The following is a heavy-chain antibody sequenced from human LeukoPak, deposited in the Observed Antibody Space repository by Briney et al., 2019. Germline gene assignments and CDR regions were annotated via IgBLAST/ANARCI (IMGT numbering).Heavy chain of an antibody. CDR2: IKSKTGGGTT. CDR1: GFTFSNAW. D-gene: IGHD3-10*01. CDR3: TTEAWFAREFQH. V-gene: IGHV3-15*01. Sequence: GGSLRLSCAASGFTFSNAWMSWVRQAPGKGLEWVGRIKSKTGGGTTDYAAPVKGRFTISRDDSKNTLYLQMYSLKTEDTAVYYCTTEAWFAREFQHWGQGTLVTVSS. J-gene: IGHJ1*01.